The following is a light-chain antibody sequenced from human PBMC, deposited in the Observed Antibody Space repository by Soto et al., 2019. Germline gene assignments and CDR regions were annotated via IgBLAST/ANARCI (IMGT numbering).Light chain of an antibody. CDR2: GAS. V-gene: IGKV3-15*01. CDR1: QTVADS. Sequence: EIVMTQSPATLSVSPGERATLSCRASQTVADSLVWYQQKPGQPPRPLIKGASTRATGIPATFSGSGSGTEFTLTISSLQSGDFAVYYCQQYTNWPPITFGQGSRLEIK. CDR3: QQYTNWPPIT. J-gene: IGKJ5*01.